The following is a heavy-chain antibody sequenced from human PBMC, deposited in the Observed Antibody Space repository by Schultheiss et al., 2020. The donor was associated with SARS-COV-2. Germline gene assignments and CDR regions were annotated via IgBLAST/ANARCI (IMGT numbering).Heavy chain of an antibody. CDR2: IKGDTSEI. Sequence: GGSLRLSCAASGFTFSSYAMHWVRQAPGKGLEWVANIKGDTSEIYYVDSVKGRFTISRDNTQNSLFLQMNNLRAEDTAVYYCAREGGGDSPGYYYYYGMDVWGQGTTVTVSS. V-gene: IGHV3-7*03. CDR1: GFTFSSYA. CDR3: AREGGGDSPGYYYYYGMDV. D-gene: IGHD1-26*01. J-gene: IGHJ6*02.